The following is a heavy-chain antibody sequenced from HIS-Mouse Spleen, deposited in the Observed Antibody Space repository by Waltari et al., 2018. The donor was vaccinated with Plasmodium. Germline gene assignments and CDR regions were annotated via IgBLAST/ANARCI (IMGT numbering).Heavy chain of an antibody. Sequence: EVQLVESGGGLVQPGGSLKLSCAASGFTFSGSAMHWVRQASGKGGEGVGRIRSKANSYAKAYAASVKGRFTISRDDSKNTAYLQMNSLKTEDTAVYYCTRLSLEAKESNWGQGTLVTVSS. CDR1: GFTFSGSA. CDR2: IRSKANSYAK. CDR3: TRLSLEAKESN. J-gene: IGHJ4*02. V-gene: IGHV3-73*01.